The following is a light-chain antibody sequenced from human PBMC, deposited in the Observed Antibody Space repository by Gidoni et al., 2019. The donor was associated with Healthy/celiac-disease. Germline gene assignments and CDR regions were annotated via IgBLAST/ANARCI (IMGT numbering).Light chain of an antibody. CDR3: QQYNNWPPGRT. V-gene: IGKV3-15*01. Sequence: EIVMTQSPATLSVSPGERATITGRASQSVSSNLAWYQQKPDQAPRLLIYGASTRATGIPARFSGSGSGTEFTLTISSLQSEDFAVYYCQQYNNWPPGRTFGQGTKVEIK. J-gene: IGKJ1*01. CDR1: QSVSSN. CDR2: GAS.